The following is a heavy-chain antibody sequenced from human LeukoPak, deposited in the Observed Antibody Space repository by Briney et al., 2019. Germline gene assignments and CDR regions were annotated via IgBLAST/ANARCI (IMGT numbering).Heavy chain of an antibody. D-gene: IGHD2-15*01. CDR1: GYTFTTYW. CDR2: IFPGDSDT. CDR3: ARQYTVVVALDY. J-gene: IGHJ4*02. Sequence: GESLKISCKGSGYTFTTYWIGWVRQMPGKGLEWMGIIFPGDSDTRYSPSFQGQVTISADKSISTAYLQWSSLKASDTAMYYCARQYTVVVALDYWGQGTLVTVSS. V-gene: IGHV5-51*01.